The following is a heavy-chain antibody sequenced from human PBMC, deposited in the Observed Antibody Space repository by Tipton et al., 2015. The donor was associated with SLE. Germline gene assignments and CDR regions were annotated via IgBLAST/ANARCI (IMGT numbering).Heavy chain of an antibody. D-gene: IGHD2-8*01. Sequence: TLSLTCSVSGGSFSGGNYYWNWIRQPAGKGLEWIGRVYSSGSTKYHSSLKSRVTISVDTSKNQFSLKLSSVTAADTAVYYCVRLRSKVLIDYWGQGTLVTVSS. CDR2: VYSSGST. J-gene: IGHJ4*02. CDR1: GGSFSGGNYY. V-gene: IGHV4-61*02. CDR3: VRLRSKVLIDY.